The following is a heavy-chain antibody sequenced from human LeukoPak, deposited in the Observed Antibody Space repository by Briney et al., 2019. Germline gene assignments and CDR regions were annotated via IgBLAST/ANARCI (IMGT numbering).Heavy chain of an antibody. CDR1: GFTFSSYW. CDR2: IRQDGSEK. J-gene: IGHJ4*02. V-gene: IGHV3-7*03. D-gene: IGHD2-2*01. Sequence: GGSLRLSCAASGFTFSSYWMSWVRQAPGKGLEWVASIRQDGSEKYYVDSVKGRFTISRDNAKNSLYLQMNSLRAEDTAVYYCAKAQVPAAMDYWGQGTLVTVSS. CDR3: AKAQVPAAMDY.